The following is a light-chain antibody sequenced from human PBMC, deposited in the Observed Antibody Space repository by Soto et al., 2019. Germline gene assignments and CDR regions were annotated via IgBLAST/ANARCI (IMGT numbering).Light chain of an antibody. J-gene: IGKJ4*01. V-gene: IGKV1-9*01. CDR3: QQLRMYPST. CDR1: QDIAIY. CDR2: AAS. Sequence: IQLTQSPSSLSASVGDRVTITCRASQDIAIYLAWYQQKPGEAPKLLIYAASTLYGGVPVRFSGSGSGTDFALTITSLQAEDFATYYCQQLRMYPSTFGGGTKVEIK.